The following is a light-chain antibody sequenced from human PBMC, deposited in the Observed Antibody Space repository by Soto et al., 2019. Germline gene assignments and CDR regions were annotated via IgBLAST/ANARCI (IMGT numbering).Light chain of an antibody. J-gene: IGKJ2*01. CDR1: QSVTNKY. V-gene: IGKV3-20*01. CDR3: QQYGSSPPYT. CDR2: GSS. Sequence: EVVLTQSPGTLSLSPGERATLSCRASQSVTNKYLAWYQQKPGQAPRLLIFGSSDWATGIPDRFSGSGSGADFTLTISRLEPEDFAVYYCQQYGSSPPYTFGQGTKLEI.